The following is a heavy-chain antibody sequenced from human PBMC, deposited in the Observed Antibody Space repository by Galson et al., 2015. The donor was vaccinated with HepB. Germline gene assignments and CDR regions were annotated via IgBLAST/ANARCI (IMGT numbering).Heavy chain of an antibody. Sequence: SLRLSCAASKFTFSAYTMNWVRQAPGKGLEWVSSISRGNSIIYYADSVKGRFTTSRDHAKKSLYLQMNSLRAEDTAVYYCARDLIAAALDYYAMDVWGQGTTVTVSS. V-gene: IGHV3-21*01. D-gene: IGHD6-13*01. J-gene: IGHJ6*02. CDR3: ARDLIAAALDYYAMDV. CDR2: ISRGNSII. CDR1: KFTFSAYT.